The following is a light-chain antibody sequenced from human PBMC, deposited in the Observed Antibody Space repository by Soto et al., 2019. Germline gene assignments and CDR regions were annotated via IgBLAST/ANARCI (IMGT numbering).Light chain of an antibody. Sequence: EIVMTQSPAILSVSPWERATLSCRASQSVGINVAWYQQKPGQAPRLLIYGASTRATGSPDRFSGSGSGTEFTLTITSLQPDDFATYYCQQYNTYPETFGQGTKVDIK. CDR1: QSVGIN. CDR3: QQYNTYPET. J-gene: IGKJ1*01. V-gene: IGKV3-15*01. CDR2: GAS.